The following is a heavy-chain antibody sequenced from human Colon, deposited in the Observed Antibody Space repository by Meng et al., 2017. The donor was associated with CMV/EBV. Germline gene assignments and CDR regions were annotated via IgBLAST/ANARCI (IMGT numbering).Heavy chain of an antibody. V-gene: IGHV3-74*01. Sequence: WMEWVRKAPGKGLVWVSRISADGNTTNYADSVKGRFTISRDNTKNTVFLQMNSLTPEDTALYYCTREKTRTSAIVVDGPEGRFFDYWGQGTLVTVSS. CDR3: TREKTRTSAIVVDGPEGRFFDY. CDR2: ISADGNTT. J-gene: IGHJ4*02. D-gene: IGHD2-2*01. CDR1: W.